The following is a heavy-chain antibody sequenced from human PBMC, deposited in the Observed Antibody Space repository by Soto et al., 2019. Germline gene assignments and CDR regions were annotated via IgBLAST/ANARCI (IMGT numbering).Heavy chain of an antibody. D-gene: IGHD7-27*01. Sequence: QVQLVQSGAEVKKPGSSVKVSCKASGGTFSSYAISWVRQAPGQGLERMGGIIPIFGTANYAQKFQGRVTITADESTSTAYVELSSLRSEDTAVYYGARELGITYNCFDPWGQGTLVTVSS. V-gene: IGHV1-69*01. CDR3: ARELGITYNCFDP. J-gene: IGHJ5*02. CDR1: GGTFSSYA. CDR2: IIPIFGTA.